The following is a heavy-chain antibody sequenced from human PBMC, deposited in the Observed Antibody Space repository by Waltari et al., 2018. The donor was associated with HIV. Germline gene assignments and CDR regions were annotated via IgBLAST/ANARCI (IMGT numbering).Heavy chain of an antibody. J-gene: IGHJ6*02. CDR1: GFTFSSYW. V-gene: IGHV3-74*01. CDR2: INSDGSST. Sequence: EVQLVESGGGLVQPGGSLRLSCAASGFTFSSYWMHWVRQGPGKGREWISRINSDGSSTSYADAVKCRFTISRDNAKNTLYLQMNSLRAEDTAVYYCAGCNYYYYGMDVWGQGTTVTVSS. CDR3: AGCNYYYYGMDV.